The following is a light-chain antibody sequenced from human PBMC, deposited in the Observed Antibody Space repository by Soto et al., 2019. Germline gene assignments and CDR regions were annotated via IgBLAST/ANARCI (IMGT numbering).Light chain of an antibody. CDR2: AAS. J-gene: IGKJ1*01. CDR3: LQDYTYPRT. V-gene: IGKV1-6*01. CDR1: QDIRSD. Sequence: AIQMTQSPSSLSASVGDRVTITCRASQDIRSDLAWCQKKSGKAPKLLIYAASSLQSGVPSRFSGSGSGSDFTLTISSLQPEDFATYYCLQDYTYPRTFGQGTSVEI.